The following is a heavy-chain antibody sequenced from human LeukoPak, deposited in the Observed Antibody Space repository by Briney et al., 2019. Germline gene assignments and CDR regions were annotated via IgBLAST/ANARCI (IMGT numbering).Heavy chain of an antibody. Sequence: PSETLSLTCAVYGGSFSGYYWSWIRQPPGKGLEWIGEINHSGSTNYNPSLKSRVTISVDTSKNRFSLQLRSVTAADTAVYYCAREDPQTTVPEGMDVWGQGTTVTVSS. CDR1: GGSFSGYY. D-gene: IGHD4-17*01. J-gene: IGHJ6*02. V-gene: IGHV4-34*01. CDR2: INHSGST. CDR3: AREDPQTTVPEGMDV.